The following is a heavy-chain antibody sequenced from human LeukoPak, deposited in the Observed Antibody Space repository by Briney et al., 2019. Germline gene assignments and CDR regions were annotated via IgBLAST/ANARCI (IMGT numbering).Heavy chain of an antibody. D-gene: IGHD3-22*01. V-gene: IGHV4-59*01. CDR2: IYYSGST. CDR1: GGSISSYY. J-gene: IGHJ6*03. CDR3: TRGSIAYYYMDV. Sequence: SETLSLTCTVSGGSISSYYWSWIRQPPGKGLEWIGYIYYSGSTYYNPSLRSRVTISVDTSKNQFSLKLSSVTAADTAVYYCTRGSIAYYYMDVWGKGTTVTISS.